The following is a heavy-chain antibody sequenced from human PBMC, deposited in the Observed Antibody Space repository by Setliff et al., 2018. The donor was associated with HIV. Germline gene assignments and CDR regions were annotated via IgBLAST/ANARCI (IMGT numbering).Heavy chain of an antibody. CDR2: TFYSGIT. CDR1: GGSFTSRSYY. D-gene: IGHD3-3*01. V-gene: IGHV4-39*01. CDR3: ARSKTFYDFWGGYYTHGAFKI. Sequence: SETLSLTCTVSGGSFTSRSYYWGWIRQPPGKGLEWIGSTFYSGITYYNPSLKSRVTISVDTSKNQFSLNLTSVTAAGTAVYYCARSKTFYDFWGGYYTHGAFKIWGLGTMVTVSS. J-gene: IGHJ3*02.